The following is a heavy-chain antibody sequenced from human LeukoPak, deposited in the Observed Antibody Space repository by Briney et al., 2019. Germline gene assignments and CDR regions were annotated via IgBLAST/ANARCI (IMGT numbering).Heavy chain of an antibody. D-gene: IGHD3-10*01. J-gene: IGHJ6*03. CDR3: ARSGPWALYPLLMVRPMDV. CDR2: INHSGST. CDR1: GGSFSGYY. Sequence: PSETLSLTCAVYGGSFSGYYWSWIRQPPGKGLEWIGEINHSGSTDYNPSLKSRVTISVDTSKNQFSLKLSSVTAADTAVYYCARSGPWALYPLLMVRPMDVWGKGTTVTVSS. V-gene: IGHV4-34*01.